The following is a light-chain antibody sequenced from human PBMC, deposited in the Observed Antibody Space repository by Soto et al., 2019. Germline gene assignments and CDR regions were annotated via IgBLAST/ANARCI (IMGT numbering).Light chain of an antibody. V-gene: IGKV1-33*01. CDR3: QRYDNHPPLT. CDR2: DAS. Sequence: DIQMTQSPSSLSASVGDRVTITCQASQDISNYLNWYQQKPGKAPNLLIYDASNLETGVPSRFSGRGSATNFTFTISNQQPEDVATYYSQRYDNHPPLTGGGGTKLDIK. CDR1: QDISNY. J-gene: IGKJ4*01.